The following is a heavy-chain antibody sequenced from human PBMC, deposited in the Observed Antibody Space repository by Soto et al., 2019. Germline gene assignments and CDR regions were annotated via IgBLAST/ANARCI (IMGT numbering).Heavy chain of an antibody. D-gene: IGHD1-7*01. CDR2: IYYSGST. V-gene: IGHV4-31*03. J-gene: IGHJ6*02. CDR1: GDSMSSGAYY. Sequence: QVQLQESGPGLVKPSQTLSLTCTVSGDSMSSGAYYWNWIRQHPGKGLEWIGYIYYSGSTNYNPSLKSRVTISVDTSKNQFSLKLSSVTAADTAVYYCARVSRYNWNYGDYYGMDVWGQGTTVTVSS. CDR3: ARVSRYNWNYGDYYGMDV.